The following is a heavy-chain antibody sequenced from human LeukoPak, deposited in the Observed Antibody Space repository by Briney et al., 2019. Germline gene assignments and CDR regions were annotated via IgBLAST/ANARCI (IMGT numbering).Heavy chain of an antibody. CDR2: IYSGGST. Sequence: GGSLRLSCAASGFIFSSHAMNWVRQAPGKGLEWVSVIYSGGSTYYADSVKGRFTISRDNSKNTLYLQMNSLRAEDTAVYYCARGYYYYYMDVWGKGTTVTISS. J-gene: IGHJ6*03. CDR1: GFIFSSHA. CDR3: ARGYYYYYMDV. V-gene: IGHV3-53*01.